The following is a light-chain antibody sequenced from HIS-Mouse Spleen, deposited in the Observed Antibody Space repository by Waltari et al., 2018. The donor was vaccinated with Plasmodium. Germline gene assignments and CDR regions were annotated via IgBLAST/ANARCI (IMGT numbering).Light chain of an antibody. CDR2: ADS. CDR3: YSTDSSGNHRV. V-gene: IGLV3-10*01. CDR1: ALPTQY. Sequence: SYELPQPPSVSVSPGQTARITCSGDALPTQYAYWYQHKSGQAPVLVIYADSKRPSGFPERFSGSSSGTMATLTISGAQVEDEADYYCYSTDSSGNHRVFGGGTKLTVL. J-gene: IGLJ3*02.